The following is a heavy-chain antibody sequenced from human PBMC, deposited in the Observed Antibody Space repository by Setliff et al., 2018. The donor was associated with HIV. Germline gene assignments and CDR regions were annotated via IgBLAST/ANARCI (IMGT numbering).Heavy chain of an antibody. D-gene: IGHD2-2*01. CDR3: ARGSRDGYRRAFDY. CDR1: GGSISSYY. CDR2: IYFSGST. J-gene: IGHJ4*02. V-gene: IGHV4-59*01. Sequence: TSETLSLTCTVSGGSISSYYWSWIRQPPGKGLEWIGYIYFSGSTNYNPSLKSRVTISVDTSKNQFSLKLSSVTAADTAVYYCARGSRDGYRRAFDYWGQGTLVTVSS.